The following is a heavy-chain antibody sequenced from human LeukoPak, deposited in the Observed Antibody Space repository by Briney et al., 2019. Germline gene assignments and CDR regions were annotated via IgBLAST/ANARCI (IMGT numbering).Heavy chain of an antibody. CDR1: GDSVSSNSAA. Sequence: SQTLSLTCAISGDSVSSNSAAWNWISQSPSRGLEWMRKTYYRSKWYNDSAVSVKNRITIKPNTPKNQSSLQLKSVTPEDTAVYYCERAVASIFDYWGQGTLVTVSS. J-gene: IGHJ4*02. V-gene: IGHV6-1*01. CDR2: TYYRSKWYN. D-gene: IGHD6-19*01. CDR3: ERAVASIFDY.